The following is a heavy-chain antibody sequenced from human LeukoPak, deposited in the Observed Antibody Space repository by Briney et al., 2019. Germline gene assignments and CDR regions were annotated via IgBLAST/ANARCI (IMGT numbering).Heavy chain of an antibody. CDR1: GGSISSYY. J-gene: IGHJ4*02. CDR3: AKGASIHGGIVDY. CDR2: MFYTGST. Sequence: PSETLSLTCTVSGGSISSYYLNWIRQSPGKGLEWIGYMFYTGSTDYNPSLKSRVTMSVDTSKNQLSLKLSSVTAADTAVSYCAKGASIHGGIVDYWGQGTLVTVSS. D-gene: IGHD1-14*01. V-gene: IGHV4-59*01.